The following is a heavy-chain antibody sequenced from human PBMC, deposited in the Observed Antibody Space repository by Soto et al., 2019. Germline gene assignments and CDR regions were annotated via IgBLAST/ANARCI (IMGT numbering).Heavy chain of an antibody. CDR3: ARDSSWAFDN. D-gene: IGHD6-13*01. CDR2: ISGGGRNK. CDR1: GFNFWSYS. Sequence: DVQLVESGGGLVLPGGSLRLSCAASGFNFWSYSMNWVRQTAGKGLEWVSYISGGGRNKYYADSVKGRFTISRDNAKNSLDLQMHSLRDEDTAVYYCARDSSWAFDNWGQGTLVTVSS. J-gene: IGHJ4*02. V-gene: IGHV3-48*02.